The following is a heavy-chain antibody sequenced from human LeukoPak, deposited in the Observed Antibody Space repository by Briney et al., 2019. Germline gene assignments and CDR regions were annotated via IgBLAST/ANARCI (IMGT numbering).Heavy chain of an antibody. Sequence: SETLSLTCTVSGGSISSSSYYWGWIRQPPGKGLEWIGSIYYSGSTNYNPSLKSRVTISVDTSKNQFSLKLSSVTAADTAVYYCARGQRYCSGGSCSNNWFDPWGQGTLVTVSS. CDR3: ARGQRYCSGGSCSNNWFDP. D-gene: IGHD2-15*01. CDR1: GGSISSSSYY. CDR2: IYYSGST. J-gene: IGHJ5*02. V-gene: IGHV4-39*07.